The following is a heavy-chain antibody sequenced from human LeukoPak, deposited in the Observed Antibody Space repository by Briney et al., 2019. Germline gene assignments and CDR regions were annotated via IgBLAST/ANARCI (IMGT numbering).Heavy chain of an antibody. CDR2: ISAYNGNT. V-gene: IGHV1-18*01. CDR1: GYTFTSYG. D-gene: IGHD3-3*01. CDR3: ARRSYDFWSGDYNWFDP. J-gene: IGHJ5*02. Sequence: ASEKVSCKASGYTFTSYGISWVRQAPGQGLEWMGWISAYNGNTNYAQKLQGRVTMTTDTSTSTAYMELRSLRSDDTAVYYCARRSYDFWSGDYNWFDPWGQGTLVTVSP.